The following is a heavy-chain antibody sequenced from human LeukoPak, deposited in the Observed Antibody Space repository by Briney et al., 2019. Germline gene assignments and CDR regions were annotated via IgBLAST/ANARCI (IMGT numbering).Heavy chain of an antibody. CDR2: IHYSGST. CDR1: GGSISGTNW. J-gene: IGHJ4*02. CDR3: ARLGRKTTVVPPDFDC. V-gene: IGHV4-59*01. Sequence: SETLSLTCGVSGGSISGTNWWSWVRQPPGKGLEWIGYIHYSGSTNYNASLKSRLTMSVDMSKNQFSLKLTSVTAADTAVYYCARLGRKTTVVPPDFDCWGQGTLVTVSS. D-gene: IGHD4-23*01.